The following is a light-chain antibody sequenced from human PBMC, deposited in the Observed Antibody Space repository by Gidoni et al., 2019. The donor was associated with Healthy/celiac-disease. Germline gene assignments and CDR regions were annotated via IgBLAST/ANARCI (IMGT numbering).Light chain of an antibody. CDR1: QSVSSN. J-gene: IGKJ3*01. Sequence: EIVMTQSPSTLSVSPGERATLSCRASQSVSSNLAWYQQKPGQAPRLLIYGASTRATGIPARLSGSGSGTEFTLTISSLQSEDFEVYYCQKYNNWPPFTFGPGTKVEIK. CDR2: GAS. V-gene: IGKV3-15*01. CDR3: QKYNNWPPFT.